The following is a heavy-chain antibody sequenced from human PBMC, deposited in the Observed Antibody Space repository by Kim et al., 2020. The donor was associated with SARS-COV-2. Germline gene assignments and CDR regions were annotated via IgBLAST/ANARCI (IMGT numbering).Heavy chain of an antibody. D-gene: IGHD3-10*01. CDR1: GGTFSSYA. V-gene: IGHV1-69*13. CDR2: IIPIFGTA. J-gene: IGHJ4*02. Sequence: SVKVSCKASGGTFSSYAISWVRQAPGQGLEWMGGIIPIFGTANYAQKFQGRVTITADESTSTAYMELSSLRSEDTAVYYCARVVPDLGYYGSVRWDHGGFDYWGQGTLVTVSS. CDR3: ARVVPDLGYYGSVRWDHGGFDY.